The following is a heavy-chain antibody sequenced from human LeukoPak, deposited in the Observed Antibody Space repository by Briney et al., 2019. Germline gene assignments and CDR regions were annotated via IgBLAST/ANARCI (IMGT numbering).Heavy chain of an antibody. CDR2: ISDSGTRT. CDR3: ARGHTAVTRHFDF. D-gene: IGHD4-17*01. CDR1: GFTFSSYG. J-gene: IGHJ4*02. V-gene: IGHV3-23*01. Sequence: GGSLRLSCAASGFTFSSYGMTWVRQAPGKGLEWVAAISDSGTRTFYVDSVKGRFTISRDNSKNTLYLQMNSLRAEDTAVYYCARGHTAVTRHFDFWGQGTLVTVSS.